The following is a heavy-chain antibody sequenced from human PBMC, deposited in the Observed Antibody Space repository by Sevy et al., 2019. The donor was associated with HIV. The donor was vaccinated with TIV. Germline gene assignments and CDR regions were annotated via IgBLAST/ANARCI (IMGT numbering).Heavy chain of an antibody. CDR3: ARGFCVSSSCSGSS. Sequence: GGSLRLSCAASGFTFSSYSMNWVRQAPWKGLEWVSSISSSSSSIYYEDSVKGRFTISSENAKNSLLLQMHSLTAEDTAVYYCARGFCVSSSCSGSSWGQGTLVTVSS. D-gene: IGHD2-2*01. V-gene: IGHV3-48*01. CDR1: GFTFSSYS. CDR2: ISSSSSSI. J-gene: IGHJ4*02.